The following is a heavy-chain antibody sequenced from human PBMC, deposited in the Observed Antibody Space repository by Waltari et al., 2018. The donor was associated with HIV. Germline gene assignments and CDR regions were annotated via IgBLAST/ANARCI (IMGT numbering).Heavy chain of an antibody. CDR3: ARDIQTAAGTLDY. J-gene: IGHJ4*02. CDR1: GFPFRSYG. D-gene: IGHD6-13*01. CDR2: IWYDGNNK. V-gene: IGHV3-33*01. Sequence: QVQLVESGGGVVQPGRSLRLSCAASGFPFRSYGMPWVRQAPGKGLEWVAIIWYDGNNKFYADSVKGRFIISRDNSKNTLYLQMNSLRADDTAVYYCARDIQTAAGTLDYWGQGTLVTVSS.